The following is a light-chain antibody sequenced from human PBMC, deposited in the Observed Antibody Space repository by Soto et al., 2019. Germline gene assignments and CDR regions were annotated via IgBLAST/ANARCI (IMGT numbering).Light chain of an antibody. CDR1: QGIAPY. V-gene: IGKV1-27*01. CDR2: ATS. Sequence: GDRVTITCRASQGIAPYLAWFQQKPGKVPKLLIYATSTLQSGVPSRFSGSGSGTDFTLTITSLQPEDVATYCCQKYNSAPLTFGGGTKVEIK. CDR3: QKYNSAPLT. J-gene: IGKJ4*01.